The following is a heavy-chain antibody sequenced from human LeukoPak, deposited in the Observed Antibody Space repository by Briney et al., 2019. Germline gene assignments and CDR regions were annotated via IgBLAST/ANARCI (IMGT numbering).Heavy chain of an antibody. CDR3: ARGLFAFY. CDR1: GYSISSGYY. CDR2: IYHSGST. Sequence: PSETLSLTCAVSGYSISSGYYWGWIRQPPGKGLEWIGSIYHSGSTYYNPSLKSRVTISVDTSKNQFSLKLSSVTAADTAVYYCARGLFAFYWGQGTLVTVSS. J-gene: IGHJ4*02. V-gene: IGHV4-38-2*01.